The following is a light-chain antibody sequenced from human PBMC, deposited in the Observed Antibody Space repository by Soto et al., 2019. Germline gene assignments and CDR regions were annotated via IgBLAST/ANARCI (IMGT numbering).Light chain of an antibody. CDR3: QQLNSYPRVT. CDR2: GAS. J-gene: IGKJ4*01. CDR1: QGISSY. V-gene: IGKV1-9*01. Sequence: DLQLTQSPSFLSASVGDRVTITCRASQGISSYLAWYQQKPGKAPKLLIYGASTLRSGVPSRFSGSGSGTEFTLTISSLQPEDFATYYCQQLNSYPRVTFGGGTKVEIK.